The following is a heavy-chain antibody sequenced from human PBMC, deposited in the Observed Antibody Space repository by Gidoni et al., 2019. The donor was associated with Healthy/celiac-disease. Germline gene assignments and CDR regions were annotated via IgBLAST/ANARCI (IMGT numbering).Heavy chain of an antibody. V-gene: IGHV1-69*01. J-gene: IGHJ6*02. Sequence: QVQLVQSGAEVKKPGSSVKVSCKASGGTFSSYAISWVRQAPGQGLEWMGGIIPIFGTANYAQKFQGRVTITADESTSTAYMELSSLRSEDTAVYYCARPGSEDTAMVWSKTYYYYGMDVWGQGTTVTVSS. D-gene: IGHD5-18*01. CDR3: ARPGSEDTAMVWSKTYYYYGMDV. CDR1: GGTFSSYA. CDR2: IIPIFGTA.